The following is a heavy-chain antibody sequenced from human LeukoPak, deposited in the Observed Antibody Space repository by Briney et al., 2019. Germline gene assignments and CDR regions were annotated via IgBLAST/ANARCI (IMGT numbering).Heavy chain of an antibody. CDR3: AILEWPRYYYYMDV. J-gene: IGHJ6*03. Sequence: GGSLRLSCAASGFTFSSYSMNWVRQAPGKGLEWVSSISSSSYIYYADSVKGRFTISRDNAKNSPYLQMNSLRAEDTAVYYCAILEWPRYYYYMDVWGKGTAVTVSS. D-gene: IGHD3-3*01. V-gene: IGHV3-21*01. CDR1: GFTFSSYS. CDR2: ISSSSYI.